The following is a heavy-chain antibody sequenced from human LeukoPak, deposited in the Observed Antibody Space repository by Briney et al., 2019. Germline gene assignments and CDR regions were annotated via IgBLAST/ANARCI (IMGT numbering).Heavy chain of an antibody. J-gene: IGHJ4*02. D-gene: IGHD4/OR15-4a*01. Sequence: SETLSLTCTVSGGSISSYYWSWIRQSPGKGLEWIGYIYNSVRTNYNPSLKSRVTMSVDTSKNQFSLKLSSVTAADTAVYYCARGTSLTTFLFDFWGQGTLVTVSS. CDR2: IYNSVRT. CDR3: ARGTSLTTFLFDF. CDR1: GGSISSYY. V-gene: IGHV4-59*01.